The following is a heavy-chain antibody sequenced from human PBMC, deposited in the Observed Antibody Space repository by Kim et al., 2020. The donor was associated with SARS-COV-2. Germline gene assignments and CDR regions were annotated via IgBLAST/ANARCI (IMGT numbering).Heavy chain of an antibody. V-gene: IGHV4-59*08. CDR3: ARLSQQLGYDIDV. Sequence: SDPSLKSRVTIPVDTSKNQFSLKLSSVTAAGTAVYYCARLSQQLGYDIDVWGQGTTVTVSS. D-gene: IGHD6-13*01. J-gene: IGHJ6*02.